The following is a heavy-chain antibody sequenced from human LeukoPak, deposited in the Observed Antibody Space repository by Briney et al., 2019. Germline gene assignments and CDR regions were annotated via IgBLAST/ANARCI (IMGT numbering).Heavy chain of an antibody. Sequence: GGSLRLSCAASGFTFSSYEMNWVRQAPGKGLEWVSYISSSGSTIYYADSVKGRFTISRDNAKNSLYLQMNSLRAEDTAVYYCARGYQLHHYYYYGMDVWGKGTTVTVSS. CDR2: ISSSGSTI. J-gene: IGHJ6*04. CDR3: ARGYQLHHYYYYGMDV. V-gene: IGHV3-48*03. D-gene: IGHD2-2*01. CDR1: GFTFSSYE.